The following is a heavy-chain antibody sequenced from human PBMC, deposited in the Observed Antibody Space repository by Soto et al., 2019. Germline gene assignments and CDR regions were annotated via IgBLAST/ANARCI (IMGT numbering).Heavy chain of an antibody. CDR3: ARERYYDSSGYYSVAYFDY. Sequence: PSETLSLTCAVSGGSISSGGYSWSWIRQPPGKGLEWIGYIYHSGSTYYNPSLKSRVTISVDRSKNQFSLKLSSVTAADTAVYYCARERYYDSSGYYSVAYFDYWGQGTLVTVS. CDR1: GGSISSGGYS. V-gene: IGHV4-30-2*01. D-gene: IGHD3-22*01. CDR2: IYHSGST. J-gene: IGHJ4*02.